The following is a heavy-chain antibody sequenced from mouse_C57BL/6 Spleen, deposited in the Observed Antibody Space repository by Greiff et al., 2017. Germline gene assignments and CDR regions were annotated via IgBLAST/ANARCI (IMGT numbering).Heavy chain of an antibody. J-gene: IGHJ4*01. CDR2: IWSGGST. V-gene: IGHV2-2*01. Sequence: VKLVESGPGLVQPSQSLSITCTVSGFSLTSYGVHWVRQSPGKGLEWLGVIWSGGSTDYNAAFISRLSISKDNSTSQVFFKMNSLQADDTAIYYCARYGTMVTTGYAMDYWGQGTSVTVSS. CDR3: ARYGTMVTTGYAMDY. CDR1: GFSLTSYG. D-gene: IGHD2-2*01.